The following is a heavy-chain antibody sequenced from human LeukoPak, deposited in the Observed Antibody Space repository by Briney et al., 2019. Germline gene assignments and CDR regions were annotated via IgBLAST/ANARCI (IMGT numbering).Heavy chain of an antibody. CDR1: GFTFSSYA. D-gene: IGHD3-10*01. J-gene: IGHJ6*02. V-gene: IGHV3-23*01. CDR2: ISGSGGST. CDR3: AKDIVYYGSGSYHGMDV. Sequence: GGSLRLSCAASGFTFSSYAMSWVRQPPGKGLEWVSAISGSGGSTYYADSVKGRFTISRDNSKNTLYLQMNSLRAEDTAVYYCAKDIVYYGSGSYHGMDVWGQGTTVTVSS.